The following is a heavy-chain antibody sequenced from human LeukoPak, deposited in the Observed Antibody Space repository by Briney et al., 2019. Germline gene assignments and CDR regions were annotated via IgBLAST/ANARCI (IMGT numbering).Heavy chain of an antibody. J-gene: IGHJ5*02. D-gene: IGHD3-3*02. CDR3: VTDLHGINWYVH. CDR1: GFTVSSHY. Sequence: GGSLRLSCAASGFTVSSHYMSWVRQAPGKGLEWVSMIYLDHTTYYADSVKGRFSISRDNSKNTLFLQMNSLRPDGTSMYYCVTDLHGINWYVHWGQGTLVTVSS. CDR2: IYLDHTT. V-gene: IGHV3-53*05.